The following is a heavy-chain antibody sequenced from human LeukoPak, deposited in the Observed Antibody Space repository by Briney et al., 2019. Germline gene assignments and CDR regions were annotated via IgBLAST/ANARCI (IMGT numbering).Heavy chain of an antibody. Sequence: SETLSLTCIVSGDSINSDYWNWIRQPPGKGLEWIGYIYYSGSVNYNPSLKSRVTISVDTSKRQFSLKLSSVTAADTAVYYCARLSLYCGGDCYPGPIGYWGQGTLVTVSS. CDR3: ARLSLYCGGDCYPGPIGY. CDR1: GDSINSDY. D-gene: IGHD2-21*02. V-gene: IGHV4-59*01. CDR2: IYYSGSV. J-gene: IGHJ4*02.